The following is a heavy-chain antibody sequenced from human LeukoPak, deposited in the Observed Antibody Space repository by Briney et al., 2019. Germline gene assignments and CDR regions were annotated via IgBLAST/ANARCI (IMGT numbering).Heavy chain of an antibody. V-gene: IGHV3-30*18. CDR2: ISYDGSNK. CDR3: AKDYYDYVWGSYPQGYFDY. D-gene: IGHD3-16*02. J-gene: IGHJ4*02. CDR1: GFTFSSYG. Sequence: GRSLRLSCAASGFTFSSYGMHWVRQAPGKGLEWVAVISYDGSNKYYADSVKGRFTISRDNSKNTLYLQMNSLRAEDTAVYYCAKDYYDYVWGSYPQGYFDYWGQGTLVTVSS.